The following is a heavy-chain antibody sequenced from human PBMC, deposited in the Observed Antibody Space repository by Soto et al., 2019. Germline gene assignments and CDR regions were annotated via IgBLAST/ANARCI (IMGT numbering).Heavy chain of an antibody. J-gene: IGHJ4*02. CDR2: INPDGSRT. V-gene: IGHV3-74*01. D-gene: IGHD4-17*01. CDR3: ARVAVTTYYFDD. Sequence: EVQLVESGGDLVQPGGSLRLSCAASGLTFSSYWMHWVRQAPGKGLVWVSRINPDGSRTSYADSVKGRFTISRDNAKNTLYLQMNSLGAEDTAFYYCARVAVTTYYFDDWGQGTLVTVSS. CDR1: GLTFSSYW.